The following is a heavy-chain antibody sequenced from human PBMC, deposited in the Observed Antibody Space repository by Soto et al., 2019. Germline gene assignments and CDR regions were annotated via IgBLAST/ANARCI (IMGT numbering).Heavy chain of an antibody. V-gene: IGHV3-74*01. CDR2: INPDGSTT. Sequence: GGSLRLSCAASGFTLSRYWVHWVRQVPGKGLVWVSRINPDGSTTNYADSVKGRFTVSRDNAKNTVYLHMNSLRAEDTSVYYCTRDTTGHDDHWGQGTLVTVSS. CDR3: TRDTTGHDDH. CDR1: GFTLSRYW. J-gene: IGHJ4*02. D-gene: IGHD1-1*01.